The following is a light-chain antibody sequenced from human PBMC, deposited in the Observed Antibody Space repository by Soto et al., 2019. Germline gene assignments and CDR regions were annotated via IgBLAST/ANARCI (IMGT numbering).Light chain of an antibody. CDR3: QQSYSTPPEYT. V-gene: IGKV1-39*01. CDR1: QSISSY. J-gene: IGKJ2*01. CDR2: AAS. Sequence: DIQMTQSPSSLSASVGDRVTITCRASQSISSYLNWYQQKPGKAPKLLIYAASSLQSGVPSRFSGSGSGTDFTLTISRLQPEDFATYYCQQSYSTPPEYTFGQGTKLEIK.